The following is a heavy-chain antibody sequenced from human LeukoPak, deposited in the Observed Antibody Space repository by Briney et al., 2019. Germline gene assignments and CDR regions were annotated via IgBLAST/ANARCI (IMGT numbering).Heavy chain of an antibody. CDR2: IYYSGST. CDR1: GGSISSSSYY. J-gene: IGHJ4*02. V-gene: IGHV4-39*01. Sequence: SETLSLTCTVSGGSISSSSYYWGWIRQPPGKGLEWIGSIYYSGSTYYNPSLKSRVTISVDTSKNQFSLKLSSVTAADTAVYYCARHKGHSPDIWGQGTLVTVSS. CDR3: ARHKGHSPDI. D-gene: IGHD2-15*01.